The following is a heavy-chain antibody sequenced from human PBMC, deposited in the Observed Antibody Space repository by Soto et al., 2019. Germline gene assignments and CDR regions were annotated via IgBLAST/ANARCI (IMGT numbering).Heavy chain of an antibody. CDR3: ATRHLSYCSGGTCNPFDF. CDR1: GFTFNTYA. J-gene: IGHJ4*02. D-gene: IGHD2-15*01. Sequence: EVQLLESGGGLVQPGGSLRLSCAASGFTFNTYAMNWVRQAPGKWLEWVSTMSVSGDSAYFADYVRGRFTIARDNSKNTVYLQINSLRADDTAMYYCATRHLSYCSGGTCNPFDFCGQGTLVTVSS. CDR2: MSVSGDSA. V-gene: IGHV3-23*01.